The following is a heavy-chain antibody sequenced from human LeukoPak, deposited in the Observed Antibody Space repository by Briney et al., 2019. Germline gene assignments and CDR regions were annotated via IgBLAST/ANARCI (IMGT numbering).Heavy chain of an antibody. J-gene: IGHJ4*02. V-gene: IGHV4-34*01. Sequence: PSETLSLTCAVYGGSLSGYYWSWIRQPPGKGLEWIGEINHSGSTNYNPSLKSRVTISVDTSKNQFSLKLSSVTAADTAVYYCASSGYVWGSYRYYFDYWGQGTLVTVSS. CDR2: INHSGST. CDR3: ASSGYVWGSYRYYFDY. D-gene: IGHD3-16*02. CDR1: GGSLSGYY.